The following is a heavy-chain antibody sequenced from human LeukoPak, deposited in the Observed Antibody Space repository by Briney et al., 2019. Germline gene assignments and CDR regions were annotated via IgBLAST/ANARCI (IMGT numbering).Heavy chain of an antibody. CDR2: IYYSGST. J-gene: IGHJ4*02. CDR3: ARQDDYNFDY. Sequence: SETLSLTCTVSGGSISSSSYYWDWIRQPPGKGLEWIGSIYYSGSTYYNPSLKSRVTISVDTSKKQLSLKLSSVTAADTAVYCCARQDDYNFDYWGRGTLVTVSS. D-gene: IGHD5-24*01. CDR1: GGSISSSSYY. V-gene: IGHV4-39*01.